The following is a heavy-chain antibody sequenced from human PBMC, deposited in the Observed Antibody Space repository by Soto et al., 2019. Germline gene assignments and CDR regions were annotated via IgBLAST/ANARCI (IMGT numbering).Heavy chain of an antibody. V-gene: IGHV4-34*01. CDR3: ARGGSSDWQVAFDF. J-gene: IGHJ3*01. CDR2: VNHNGRN. CDR1: GGSFTGYF. Sequence: QLHQQQWGAGLLKPSETLSLTCDVYGGSFTGYFWNWIRQSPGKGLEWIGKVNHNGRNNYSPSLKSRVTISLDMSKNQISLKLTSVTAADTAVYYCARGGSSDWQVAFDFWGQGTMVTVSS. D-gene: IGHD6-19*01.